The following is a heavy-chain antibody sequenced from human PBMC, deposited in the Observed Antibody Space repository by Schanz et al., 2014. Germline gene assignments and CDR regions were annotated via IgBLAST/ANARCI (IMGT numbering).Heavy chain of an antibody. Sequence: QVQLQESGPGLVKPSQTLSLACDVSGDSINSGGYSWSWIRQPPGKGLEWIGYVYNIGSTYYNPSLKSRATISVDTSKNQFSLTLTSVTAADTAVYYCARLARGPELDYWGQGTLVTVTS. J-gene: IGHJ4*02. CDR1: GDSINSGGYS. D-gene: IGHD5-12*01. CDR3: ARLARGPELDY. CDR2: VYNIGST. V-gene: IGHV4-30-4*07.